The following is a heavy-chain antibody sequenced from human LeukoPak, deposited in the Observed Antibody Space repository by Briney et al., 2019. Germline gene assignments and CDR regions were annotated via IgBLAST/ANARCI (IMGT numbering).Heavy chain of an antibody. D-gene: IGHD5-12*01. V-gene: IGHV4-59*01. Sequence: SETLSLTCTLSGGSISTYYWSWIRQPPGKGLEWIGYIYHSGNTNYNPSLKSRVTISVDPSKNQFPLKLSSVTAADTAVYYCARGGGYASPIGYWGQGALVTVSS. J-gene: IGHJ4*02. CDR3: ARGGGYASPIGY. CDR2: IYHSGNT. CDR1: GGSISTYY.